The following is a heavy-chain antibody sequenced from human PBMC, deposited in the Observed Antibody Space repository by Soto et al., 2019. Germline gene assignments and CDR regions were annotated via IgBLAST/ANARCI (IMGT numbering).Heavy chain of an antibody. V-gene: IGHV4-59*01. D-gene: IGHD5-12*01. J-gene: IGHJ6*02. Sequence: SETLSLTCTVSGGSISSDYWSWIRQPPGKGLEWIGYIYHSGSTNYNPSLKSRVTIPVDTSKNQVSLKLSSVTAADTAVYYCARDRGEMATIGWDRGYYYYYGMDVWGQGTTVTVSS. CDR2: IYHSGST. CDR1: GGSISSDY. CDR3: ARDRGEMATIGWDRGYYYYYGMDV.